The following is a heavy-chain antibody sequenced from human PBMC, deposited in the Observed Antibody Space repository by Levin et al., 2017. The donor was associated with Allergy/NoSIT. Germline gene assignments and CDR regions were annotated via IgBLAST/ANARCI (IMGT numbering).Heavy chain of an antibody. J-gene: IGHJ6*02. CDR3: AKAGGNSGSHWGDHYFYGMDV. CDR2: ISYDGRNE. Sequence: GGSLRLSCVGSGFTFSSFGMHWVRQAPGKGLEWVAVISYDGRNEYYADSVKGRFTISRDTSKNTLSLQMHSLRAEDTAVYYCAKAGGNSGSHWGDHYFYGMDVWGQGTTVTVSS. D-gene: IGHD5-12*01. V-gene: IGHV3-30*18. CDR1: GFTFSSFG.